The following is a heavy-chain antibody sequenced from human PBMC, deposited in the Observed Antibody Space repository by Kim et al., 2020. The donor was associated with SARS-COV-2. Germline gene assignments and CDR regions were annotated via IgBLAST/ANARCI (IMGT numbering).Heavy chain of an antibody. CDR3: ARDLGDYGMDV. Sequence: TYYADSVKGRFTISRDNSKNTLYLQMNSLRAEDTAVYYYARDLGDYGMDVWGQGTTVTVSS. D-gene: IGHD3-16*01. CDR2: T. V-gene: IGHV3-53*01. J-gene: IGHJ6*02.